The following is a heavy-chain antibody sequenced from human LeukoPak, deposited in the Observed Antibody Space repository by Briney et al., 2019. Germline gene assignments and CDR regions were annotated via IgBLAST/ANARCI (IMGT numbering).Heavy chain of an antibody. D-gene: IGHD6-19*01. CDR2: ISGSGGST. J-gene: IGHJ4*02. Sequence: SGGSLRLSCAASGFTFSSYAMNWVRQAPGKGLEWVSAISGSGGSTYYADSVKGRFTISRDNSKYTLYLQMNSLRAEDTAVYYCAKPMVISIAVAGTNPPQDYWGQGTLVTVSS. CDR1: GFTFSSYA. CDR3: AKPMVISIAVAGTNPPQDY. V-gene: IGHV3-23*01.